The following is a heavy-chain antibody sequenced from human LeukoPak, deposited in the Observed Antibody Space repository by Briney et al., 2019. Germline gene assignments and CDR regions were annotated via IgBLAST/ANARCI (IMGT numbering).Heavy chain of an antibody. J-gene: IGHJ4*02. CDR2: ISGSGGST. Sequence: GGSLRPSCAASGFTFSSYAMHWVRQAPGKGLEWVSAISGSGGSTYYADSVKGRFTISRDNSKNTLYLQMNSLRAEDTAVYYCAKDVSAGTYYDFWSGYYKIDYFDYWGQGTLVTVSS. CDR1: GFTFSSYA. D-gene: IGHD3-3*01. V-gene: IGHV3-23*01. CDR3: AKDVSAGTYYDFWSGYYKIDYFDY.